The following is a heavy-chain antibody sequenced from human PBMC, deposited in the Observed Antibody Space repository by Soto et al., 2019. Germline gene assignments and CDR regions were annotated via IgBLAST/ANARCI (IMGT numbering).Heavy chain of an antibody. CDR1: GYTFTSYY. CDR2: INPSGGST. Sequence: QVQLVQSGAEVKKPGASVKVSCKASGYTFTSYYMHWVRQAPGQGLEWMGIINPSGGSTSYAQKFQGRVTMTRDTSTSTVYMELSSLRSEDTAVYYCARDRVESGYDTPAFYYYGMDVWGQGTTVTVSS. D-gene: IGHD5-12*01. CDR3: ARDRVESGYDTPAFYYYGMDV. J-gene: IGHJ6*02. V-gene: IGHV1-46*01.